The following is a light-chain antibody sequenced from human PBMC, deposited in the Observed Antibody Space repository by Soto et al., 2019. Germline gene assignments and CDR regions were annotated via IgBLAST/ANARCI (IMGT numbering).Light chain of an antibody. CDR2: DVS. J-gene: IGLJ1*01. CDR1: TSDVGGYNS. V-gene: IGLV2-14*01. Sequence: QSVLTQPASVSGSPGQSITISCTGTTSDVGGYNSVSWYQQHPGKAPKLLIFDVSDRPSGVSNRFSGSKSGNTASLTISGLQAEDEADYYCTSYTSSSTLYVFGTGTKLTVL. CDR3: TSYTSSSTLYV.